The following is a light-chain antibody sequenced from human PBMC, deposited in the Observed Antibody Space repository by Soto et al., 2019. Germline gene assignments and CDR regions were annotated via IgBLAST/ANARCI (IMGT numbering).Light chain of an antibody. Sequence: IQITQSPSTLSASVGDRVTITCPASQNIKIRLAWYPQKPGKAHKLLIFDASSLQSGISSRFSGRGSGTEFTLTICSLQPDDFATYYCRQYDSYSWTFGQGTKVDIK. V-gene: IGKV1-5*01. CDR2: DAS. CDR1: QNIKIR. CDR3: RQYDSYSWT. J-gene: IGKJ1*01.